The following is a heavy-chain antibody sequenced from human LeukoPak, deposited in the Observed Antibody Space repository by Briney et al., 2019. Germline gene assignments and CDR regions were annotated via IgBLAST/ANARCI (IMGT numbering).Heavy chain of an antibody. CDR3: ASKAVTYYYDY. CDR2: INNDGSGT. D-gene: IGHD4-17*01. CDR1: GFTFSSSW. Sequence: PGGSLRLSCAAAGFTFSSSWMTWVRQAPGKGLEWVANINNDGSGTYYGGSVEGRFTISRDNAKTSLFLQINSLRAEDTTVYYCASKAVTYYYDYWGQGTLVIVSS. J-gene: IGHJ4*02. V-gene: IGHV3-7*05.